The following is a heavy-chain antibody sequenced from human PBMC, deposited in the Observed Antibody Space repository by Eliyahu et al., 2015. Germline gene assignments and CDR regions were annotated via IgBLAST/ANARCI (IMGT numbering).Heavy chain of an antibody. V-gene: IGHV1-69*04. CDR1: GGXFSSYA. J-gene: IGHJ5*02. Sequence: QVQLVQSGAEVKKPGSSVKVSCKASGGXFSSYAISWVRQAPGQGLEWMGRIIPILGIANYAQKFQGRVTITADKSTSTAYMELSSLRSEDTAVYYCARDAAILSIAASDWFDPWGQGTLVTVSS. D-gene: IGHD6-6*01. CDR3: ARDAAILSIAASDWFDP. CDR2: IIPILGIA.